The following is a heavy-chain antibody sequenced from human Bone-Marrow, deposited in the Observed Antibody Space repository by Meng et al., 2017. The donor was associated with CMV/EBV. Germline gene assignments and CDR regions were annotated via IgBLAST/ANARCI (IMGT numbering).Heavy chain of an antibody. CDR3: ARAGYCSSTSCYTGLDY. J-gene: IGHJ4*02. V-gene: IGHV3-30-3*01. CDR2: ISYDGSNK. CDR1: FNFSSYA. Sequence: FNFSSYAMHWVRQAPGKGLEWVAVISYDGSNKYYAASVKGRFTISRDNPKNTLYLQMNSLRAEDTAVYYCARAGYCSSTSCYTGLDYWGQGTLVTVSS. D-gene: IGHD2-2*02.